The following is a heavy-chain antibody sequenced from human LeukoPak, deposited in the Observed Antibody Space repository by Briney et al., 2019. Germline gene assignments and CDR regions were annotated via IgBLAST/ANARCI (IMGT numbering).Heavy chain of an antibody. Sequence: WASVKVSCXASGYTFTSYDINWVREATGQGLEWMGWMNPNSGNTGYAQKFQGRVTITRNTSISTAYMELSSLRSEDTAVYYCARGLEMEQYQLPHGAGYYYYMDVWGKGTTVTVSS. J-gene: IGHJ6*03. V-gene: IGHV1-8*03. D-gene: IGHD2-2*01. CDR3: ARGLEMEQYQLPHGAGYYYYMDV. CDR1: GYTFTSYD. CDR2: MNPNSGNT.